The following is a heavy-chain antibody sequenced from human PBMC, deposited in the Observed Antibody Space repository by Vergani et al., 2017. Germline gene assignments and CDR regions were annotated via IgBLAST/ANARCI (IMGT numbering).Heavy chain of an antibody. V-gene: IGHV3-11*06. CDR1: GFTFSDYY. Sequence: QVQLVESGGGLVKPGGSLRLSCAASGFTFSDYYMSWIRQAPGKGLEWVSYISSSSSYTNYADSVKGRFTISRDNAKNSLYLQMNSLGAEDTAVYYCARDQGIWFGELYYDYGGQGTLVTVSS. CDR2: ISSSSSYT. D-gene: IGHD3-10*01. J-gene: IGHJ4*02. CDR3: ARDQGIWFGELYYDY.